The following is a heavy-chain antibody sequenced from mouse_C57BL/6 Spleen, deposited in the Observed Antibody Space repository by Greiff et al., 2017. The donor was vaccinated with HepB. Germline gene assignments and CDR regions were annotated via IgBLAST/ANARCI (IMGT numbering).Heavy chain of an antibody. V-gene: IGHV1-81*01. Sequence: QVQLQQSGAELARPGASVKLSCKASGYTFTSYGISWVKQRTGQGLEWIGEIYPRSGNTYYNEKFKGKATLTADKSSSTAYMELRSLPSEDSAVYFCAREVGTMITFDYWGQGTTLTVSS. J-gene: IGHJ2*01. CDR2: IYPRSGNT. CDR3: AREVGTMITFDY. D-gene: IGHD2-4*01. CDR1: GYTFTSYG.